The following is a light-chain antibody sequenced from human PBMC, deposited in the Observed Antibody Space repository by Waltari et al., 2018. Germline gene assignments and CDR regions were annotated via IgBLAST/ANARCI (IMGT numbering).Light chain of an antibody. V-gene: IGKV4-1*01. CDR1: PSVLYSSNNKNY. CDR2: WAS. Sequence: DIVMTQSPDSLAVSLGARATIHCKSRPSVLYSSNNKNYLAWYQQKPGQPPKLLIYWASTRESGVPDRFSGSGSGTDFTLTISSLQAEDVAVYYCQQYYSTPRTFGQGTKLEIK. CDR3: QQYYSTPRT. J-gene: IGKJ2*01.